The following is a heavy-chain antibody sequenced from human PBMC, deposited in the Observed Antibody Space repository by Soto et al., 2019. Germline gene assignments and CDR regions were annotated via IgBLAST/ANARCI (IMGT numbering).Heavy chain of an antibody. CDR1: GFTFTSYT. CDR3: ARDGWDLVTWTNRFHY. V-gene: IGHV3-30-3*01. CDR2: ISFDGSNK. J-gene: IGHJ4*02. Sequence: GGSLRLACAASGFTFTSYTMNWVRQAPGKGLEWGAGISFDGSNKYYADSVKGRFTISRDNSRNTLYLQMNSLRPEDTAVYYCARDGWDLVTWTNRFHYWGRGTLVTSPQ. D-gene: IGHD6-19*01.